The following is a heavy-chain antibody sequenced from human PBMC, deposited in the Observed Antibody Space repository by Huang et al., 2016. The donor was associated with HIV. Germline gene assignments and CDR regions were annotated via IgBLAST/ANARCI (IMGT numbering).Heavy chain of an antibody. CDR1: GGSFSNYY. Sequence: QVQLHQWCAGLLKPSETLSLTCAVYGGSFSNYYWYWLRQSPGKGLEWIGQINHRGRTTYNPSLKSRVTMSVDTSQNQFSLKLSSVTAADTAIYYCAREIMISFGGPFDPWGQGTLVTVSS. V-gene: IGHV4-34*01. J-gene: IGHJ5*02. D-gene: IGHD3-16*01. CDR2: INHRGRT. CDR3: AREIMISFGGPFDP.